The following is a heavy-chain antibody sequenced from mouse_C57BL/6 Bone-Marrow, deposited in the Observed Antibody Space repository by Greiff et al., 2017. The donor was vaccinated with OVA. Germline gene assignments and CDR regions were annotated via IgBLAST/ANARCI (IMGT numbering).Heavy chain of an antibody. CDR3: ARRGPWDD. CDR2: IYPRSGNT. J-gene: IGHJ2*01. CDR1: GYTFTSYG. Sequence: VQVVESGAELARPGASVKLSCKASGYTFTSYGISWVKQRTGQGLEWIGEIYPRSGNTYYNEKFKGKATLTADKSSSTAYMELRSLTSEDSAVYFCARRGPWDDWGQGTTLTVSS. V-gene: IGHV1-81*01.